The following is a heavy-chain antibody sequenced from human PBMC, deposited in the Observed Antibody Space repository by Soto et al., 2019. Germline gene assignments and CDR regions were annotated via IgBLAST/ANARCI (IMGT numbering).Heavy chain of an antibody. CDR3: ANGAGNGWPNFAF. D-gene: IGHD6-25*01. V-gene: IGHV3-43*01. Sequence: PVVSRRLSCAAAGVSCDDYTMHWVRQAPGKGLEWVSLISRDSGHTYYADSVKGRFAISRDNNKNSLYLQMNSLTTQDTAFFYWANGAGNGWPNFAFWVQGTPVTVSP. J-gene: IGHJ4*02. CDR1: GVSCDDYT. CDR2: ISRDSGHT.